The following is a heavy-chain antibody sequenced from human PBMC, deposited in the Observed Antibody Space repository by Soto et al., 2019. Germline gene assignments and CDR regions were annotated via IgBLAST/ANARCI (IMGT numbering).Heavy chain of an antibody. CDR1: GFTFRNAW. Sequence: GESLKISCAVSGFTFRNAWMSWVRQAPGRGLEWVGRIKSKADGGTTDYAAPVQGRFSISRDDSKDTLYLQMNSLKTEDTAVYYCLLNYYDTSGSYAYYFDYWGQGTLVTVSS. CDR3: LLNYYDTSGSYAYYFDY. D-gene: IGHD3-22*01. V-gene: IGHV3-15*01. CDR2: IKSKADGGTT. J-gene: IGHJ4*02.